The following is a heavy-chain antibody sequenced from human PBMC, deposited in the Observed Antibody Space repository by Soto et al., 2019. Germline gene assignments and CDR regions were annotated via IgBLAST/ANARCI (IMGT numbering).Heavy chain of an antibody. CDR2: IYYSGST. V-gene: IGHV4-39*01. D-gene: IGHD6-13*01. Sequence: QLQLQESGPGLVKPSETLSLTCTVSGGSISSSSYYWGWIRQPPGKGLEWIGSIYYSGSTYYNPSLKSRVTISVDTSKNQFSLKLISVTAAYTAVYYCARQDIADIPDAFDIWGQGTMVTVSS. J-gene: IGHJ3*02. CDR3: ARQDIADIPDAFDI. CDR1: GGSISSSSYY.